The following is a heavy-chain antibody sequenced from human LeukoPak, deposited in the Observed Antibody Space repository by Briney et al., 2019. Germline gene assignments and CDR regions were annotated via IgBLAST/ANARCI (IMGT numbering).Heavy chain of an antibody. CDR2: FYYSGST. D-gene: IGHD1-1*01. V-gene: IGHV4-39*02. CDR3: ARNVSYSFDY. Sequence: SETLSLTCTVSGGSFSSSSYYWGWIRQPPGKGLEWIGSFYYSGSTYYNPSLQSRVTISVDTSKNHLSLKLSSVTAADTAVYYCARNVSYSFDYWGQGTLVTVSS. CDR1: GGSFSSSSYY. J-gene: IGHJ4*02.